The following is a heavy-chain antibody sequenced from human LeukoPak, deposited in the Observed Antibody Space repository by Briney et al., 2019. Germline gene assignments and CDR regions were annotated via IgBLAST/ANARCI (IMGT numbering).Heavy chain of an antibody. CDR3: AKDPAGMGSSWSSHGGYFDY. Sequence: PSETLSLTCTASGASISSGSYYWSWIRRPAGKGLGWIGRIYTSGSTKYNPSLKSRVTISVDTSKNHFSLKLSSVPAADTAVYYCAKDPAGMGSSWSSHGGYFDYWGQGTLVTVSS. CDR2: IYTSGST. CDR1: GASISSGSYY. V-gene: IGHV4-61*02. J-gene: IGHJ4*02. D-gene: IGHD6-13*01.